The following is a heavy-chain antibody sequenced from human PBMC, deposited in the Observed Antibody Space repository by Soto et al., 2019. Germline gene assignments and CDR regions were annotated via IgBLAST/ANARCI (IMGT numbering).Heavy chain of an antibody. CDR1: GFTFSSYA. Sequence: EVQLLESGGGLVQPGGSLRLSCAASGFTFSSYAMSWLRQAPGKGLEWVSAISGSGGSTYYADSVKGRFTISRDNSKNTLYLQMNSLRAEDTAVYYCAKDDTSYGDYGNYFDYWGQGTLVTVSS. CDR3: AKDDTSYGDYGNYFDY. CDR2: ISGSGGST. D-gene: IGHD4-17*01. J-gene: IGHJ4*02. V-gene: IGHV3-23*01.